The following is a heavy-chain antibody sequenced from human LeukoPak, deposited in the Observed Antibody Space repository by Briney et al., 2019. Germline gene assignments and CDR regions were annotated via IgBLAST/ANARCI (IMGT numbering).Heavy chain of an antibody. Sequence: ASVKVSCKASGYTFTSYGISWVRQAPGQGLEWMGWISAYNGNTNYAQKLQGRVTMTTDTSTSTAYMELRSLRSDDTAVYYCARDFGAYSSSSRWFDYWGQGTLVTVSS. CDR2: ISAYNGNT. V-gene: IGHV1-18*01. CDR3: ARDFGAYSSSSRWFDY. CDR1: GYTFTSYG. J-gene: IGHJ4*02. D-gene: IGHD6-6*01.